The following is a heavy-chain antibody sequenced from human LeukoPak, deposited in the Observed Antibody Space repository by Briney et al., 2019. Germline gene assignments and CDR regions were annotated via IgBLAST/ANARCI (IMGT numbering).Heavy chain of an antibody. J-gene: IGHJ4*02. CDR3: AREYVEYYDSSGSPCDY. V-gene: IGHV3-30-3*01. Sequence: PGGSLRLSCAASGFTFSSYAMHWVRQAPGKGLEWVAVISYDGSNKYYADSVKGRFTISRDNSKNTLYLQMNSLRAEDTAVYYCAREYVEYYDSSGSPCDYWGQGTLVTVSS. CDR1: GFTFSSYA. D-gene: IGHD3-22*01. CDR2: ISYDGSNK.